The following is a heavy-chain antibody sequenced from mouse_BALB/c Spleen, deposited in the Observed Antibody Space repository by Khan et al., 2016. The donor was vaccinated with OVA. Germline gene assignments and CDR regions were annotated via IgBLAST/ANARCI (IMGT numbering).Heavy chain of an antibody. Sequence: EVQLQESGGGLVKPGGSLKLSCAASGFTFSSFAMSWVRQTPEKSLEWVATSSSAGTYTFYPDSLKGRFTISRDNAKNTLYLQMNSLRSEDTAMYYCANGNYGWFAYWGQGTLVTVSA. V-gene: IGHV5-9-3*01. D-gene: IGHD2-1*01. J-gene: IGHJ3*01. CDR3: ANGNYGWFAY. CDR1: GFTFSSFA. CDR2: SSSAGTYT.